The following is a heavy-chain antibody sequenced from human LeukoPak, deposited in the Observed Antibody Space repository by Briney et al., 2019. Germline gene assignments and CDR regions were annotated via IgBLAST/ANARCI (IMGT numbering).Heavy chain of an antibody. CDR2: INSDGSST. CDR3: ARVLTGTAPFDY. J-gene: IGHJ4*02. D-gene: IGHD1-20*01. V-gene: IGHV3-74*01. Sequence: GGSLRLSCAASGFTFSSHWMHWVRQAPGKGLMWVSRINSDGSSTSYADSVKGRFTISRDNAKNTLYLHMNSLRAEDTAVYYCARVLTGTAPFDYWGQGTLVTVSS. CDR1: GFTFSSHW.